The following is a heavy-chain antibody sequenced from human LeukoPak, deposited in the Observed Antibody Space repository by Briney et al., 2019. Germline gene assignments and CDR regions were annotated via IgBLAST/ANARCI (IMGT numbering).Heavy chain of an antibody. Sequence: GGSLRLSCAASGFTFSIYWMHWVRQAPGKGLVWVSRINSDGSSTSYADSVKGRFTISRDNAKNTLYLQMNSLRAEDTAVYYCAKGGGATVPFDNWGQGTLVTVSS. CDR3: AKGGGATVPFDN. J-gene: IGHJ4*02. D-gene: IGHD4-11*01. V-gene: IGHV3-74*01. CDR1: GFTFSIYW. CDR2: INSDGSST.